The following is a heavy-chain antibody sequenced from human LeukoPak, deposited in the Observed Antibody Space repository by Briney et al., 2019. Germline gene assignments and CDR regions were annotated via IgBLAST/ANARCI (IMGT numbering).Heavy chain of an antibody. Sequence: GESLKISCKGTGYSFMSHWIGWVRQKPGKGLEWMGIIYPTDSDTRYSPSFQGHVTISADKSVNTAYLQWNSLKASDTAMYYCAKSEASGVGVDFWGQGTLVTVSS. CDR2: IYPTDSDT. V-gene: IGHV5-51*01. J-gene: IGHJ4*02. CDR1: GYSFMSHW. CDR3: AKSEASGVGVDF. D-gene: IGHD2-15*01.